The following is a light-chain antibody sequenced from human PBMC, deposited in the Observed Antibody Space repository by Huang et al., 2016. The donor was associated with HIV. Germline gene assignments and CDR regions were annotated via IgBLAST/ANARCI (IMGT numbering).Light chain of an antibody. V-gene: IGKV3-20*01. CDR2: GAS. J-gene: IGKJ1*01. Sequence: EIVLTQSPGTLSLSPGERATPSCRASQSVISSHLAWYQQKAGQSPRLLIYGASSRAAGTPNRFSGSWSGIDFTLTISRLDPDDFAVYYCQQYGTSTSTFGQGTRVEVK. CDR3: QQYGTSTST. CDR1: QSVISSH.